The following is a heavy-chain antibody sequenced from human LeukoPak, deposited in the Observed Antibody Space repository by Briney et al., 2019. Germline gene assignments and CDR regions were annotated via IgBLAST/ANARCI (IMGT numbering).Heavy chain of an antibody. CDR3: ARAFIWFGELADHDAFDI. Sequence: KAGTSLRLSCATSGFTFSNYAMHWVRQAPGEGLEWVAVSYHGSDTYYADSLRGRFTISRDNSKNTLYLHMNSLRAEDTAVYYCARAFIWFGELADHDAFDIWGQGTMVTVSS. V-gene: IGHV3-30*04. J-gene: IGHJ3*02. D-gene: IGHD3-10*01. CDR1: GFTFSNYA. CDR2: SYHGSDT.